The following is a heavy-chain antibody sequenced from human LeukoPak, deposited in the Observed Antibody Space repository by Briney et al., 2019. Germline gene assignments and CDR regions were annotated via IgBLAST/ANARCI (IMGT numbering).Heavy chain of an antibody. D-gene: IGHD5-18*01. CDR2: IYYSGST. CDR1: GGSISSYY. CDR3: AGDTAMAHDAFDI. Sequence: SETLSLTCTVSGGSISSYYWSWIRQPPGKGLEWIGYIYYSGSTNYNPSLKSRVTISVDTSKNQFSLKLSSVTAAGTAVYYCAGDTAMAHDAFDIWGQGTMVTVSS. J-gene: IGHJ3*02. V-gene: IGHV4-59*01.